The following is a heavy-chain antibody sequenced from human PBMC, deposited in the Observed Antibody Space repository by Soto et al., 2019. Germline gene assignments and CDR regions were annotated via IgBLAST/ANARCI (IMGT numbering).Heavy chain of an antibody. J-gene: IGHJ4*02. Sequence: PSETLSLTCTVSGGSISSGDYYWSWIRQPPGKGLEWIGYIYYSGSTYYNPSLKSRVTISVDTSKNQFSLKLSSVTAADTAVYYCARVSLPPGVLWFGTPTGIDYWGQGTLVTVSS. CDR1: GGSISSGDYY. D-gene: IGHD3-10*01. CDR3: ARVSLPPGVLWFGTPTGIDY. V-gene: IGHV4-30-4*01. CDR2: IYYSGST.